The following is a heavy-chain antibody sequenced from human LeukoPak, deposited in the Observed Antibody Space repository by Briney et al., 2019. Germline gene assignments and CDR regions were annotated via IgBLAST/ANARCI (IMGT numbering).Heavy chain of an antibody. J-gene: IGHJ4*02. V-gene: IGHV1-18*01. CDR3: ARDRVGSSSWYGSRRYLAPDY. CDR2: ISAYNGNT. Sequence: GASVKVSCKASGYTFTSYGISWVRRAPGQGLEWMGWISAYNGNTNYAQKLQGRVTMTTDTSTSTAYMELRSLRSDDTAVYYCARDRVGSSSWYGSRRYLAPDYWGQGTLVTVSS. D-gene: IGHD6-13*01. CDR1: GYTFTSYG.